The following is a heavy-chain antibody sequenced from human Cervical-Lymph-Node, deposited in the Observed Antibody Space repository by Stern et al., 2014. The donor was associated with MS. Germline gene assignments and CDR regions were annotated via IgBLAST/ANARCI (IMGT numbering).Heavy chain of an antibody. V-gene: IGHV5-51*01. D-gene: IGHD3-22*01. CDR2: IYPGDSDT. J-gene: IGHJ3*01. CDR3: ARQGNYHDSHAFDV. Sequence: EVQLVESGAEVKKSGESLKISCKGGGYSFSNHWIAWVRQKPGKGLEWMGIIYPGDSDTRHNPSFEGQVYISVDKSSSTAYLQWSSLTDSDTAIYYCARQGNYHDSHAFDVWGQGTMVIVSS. CDR1: GYSFSNHW.